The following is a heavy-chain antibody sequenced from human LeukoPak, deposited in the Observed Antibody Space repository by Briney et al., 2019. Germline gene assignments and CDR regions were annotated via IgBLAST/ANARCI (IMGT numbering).Heavy chain of an antibody. D-gene: IGHD2-15*01. J-gene: IGHJ4*02. Sequence: SETLSLTCAVSGYSISSGYYWGWIRPPPGKGLEWIGSIYHRGSTYCNPSLKSRVTISVDTSKNQFSPKLSSVTAADTAVYYCARSPRASYCSGGSCYFDYWGQGTLVTVSS. CDR3: ARSPRASYCSGGSCYFDY. CDR2: IYHRGST. V-gene: IGHV4-38-2*01. CDR1: GYSISSGYY.